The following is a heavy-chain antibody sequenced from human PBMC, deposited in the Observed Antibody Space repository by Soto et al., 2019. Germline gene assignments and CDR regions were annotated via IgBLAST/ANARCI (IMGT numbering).Heavy chain of an antibody. CDR3: ARGPAGYYYDSSGYYLDEYYFDY. D-gene: IGHD3-22*01. CDR2: INPNSGGT. J-gene: IGHJ4*02. Sequence: GASVKVSCKASGYTFTGYYMHWVRQAPGQGLEWMGWINPNSGGTNYAQKFQGRVTMTRDTSISTAYMELSRLRSDDTAVYYCARGPAGYYYDSSGYYLDEYYFDYWGQGTLVTLSS. CDR1: GYTFTGYY. V-gene: IGHV1-2*02.